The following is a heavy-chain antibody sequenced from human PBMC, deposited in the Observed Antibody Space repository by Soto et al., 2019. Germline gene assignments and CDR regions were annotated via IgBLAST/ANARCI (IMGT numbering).Heavy chain of an antibody. CDR1: GFTFSSYN. CDR3: ARDVLRYFDWLWPYYYYYGMDV. D-gene: IGHD3-9*01. Sequence: PGGSLRLSCAASGFTFSSYNMNWVRQAPGKGLEWVSSISSSSSYIYYADSVEGRFTISRDNSKNTLYLQMNSLRAEDTAVYYCARDVLRYFDWLWPYYYYYGMDVWGQGTTVTVSS. V-gene: IGHV3-21*01. J-gene: IGHJ6*02. CDR2: ISSSSSYI.